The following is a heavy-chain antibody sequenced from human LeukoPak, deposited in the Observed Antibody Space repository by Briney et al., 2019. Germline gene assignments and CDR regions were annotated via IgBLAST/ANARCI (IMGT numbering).Heavy chain of an antibody. CDR3: ARDLSPVYYSGTSCYSNYGMDF. V-gene: IGHV3-21*01. J-gene: IGHJ6*04. D-gene: IGHD2-2*01. CDR1: GFNLRRYR. CDR2: MCSFCSYI. Sequence: GGALRLSCSASGFNLRRYRMNWVDPPAGKGLDWVSSMCSFCSYIHYADSVKGRFTISSDNAKISLYLQMNSLRAEDTAVYCCARDLSPVYYSGTSCYSNYGMDFWGKGTTVTVSS.